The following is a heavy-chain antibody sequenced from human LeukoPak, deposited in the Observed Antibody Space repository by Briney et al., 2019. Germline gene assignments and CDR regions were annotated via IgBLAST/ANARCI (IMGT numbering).Heavy chain of an antibody. Sequence: SETLSLTCTVSGGSISNYYWSWIRQPVGKGLEWIGRIYTSGSTNYNPSLKSRVTMSADTSKNQFSLKLSSVTAADTAVYYCARAGRGDYYDSSGYVDYWGQGTLVTVSS. CDR1: GGSISNYY. CDR3: ARAGRGDYYDSSGYVDY. CDR2: IYTSGST. V-gene: IGHV4-4*07. J-gene: IGHJ4*02. D-gene: IGHD3-22*01.